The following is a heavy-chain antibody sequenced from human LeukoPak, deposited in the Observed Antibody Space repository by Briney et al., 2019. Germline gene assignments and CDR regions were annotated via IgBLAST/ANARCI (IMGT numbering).Heavy chain of an antibody. CDR2: IYYSGST. V-gene: IGHV4-39*01. D-gene: IGHD6-13*01. CDR1: GGSISSSSYS. CDR3: ARRRAAAGTFYYYMDV. Sequence: VPPSETLSLTCTVSGGSISSSSYSWGWLRQPPGKGLEWIGSIYYSGSTYYNPSLKSRVTISVDTSKNQFSLKLSSVTAADTAMYYCARRRAAAGTFYYYMDVWGKGTTVTVSS. J-gene: IGHJ6*03.